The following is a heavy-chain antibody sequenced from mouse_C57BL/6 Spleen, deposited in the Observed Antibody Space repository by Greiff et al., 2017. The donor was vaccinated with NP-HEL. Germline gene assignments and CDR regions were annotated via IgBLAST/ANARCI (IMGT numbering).Heavy chain of an antibody. V-gene: IGHV1-52*01. J-gene: IGHJ4*01. Sequence: QVQLQQPGAELVRPGSSVKLSCKASGYTFTSYWMHWVKQRPIQGLEWIGNIDPSDSATYYNQKFKDKATLTVDKSSSTAYMQLSSLTSEDSAVYYCARGSIYSAKDYWGQGTSVTVSS. D-gene: IGHD2-10*02. CDR1: GYTFTSYW. CDR2: IDPSDSAT. CDR3: ARGSIYSAKDY.